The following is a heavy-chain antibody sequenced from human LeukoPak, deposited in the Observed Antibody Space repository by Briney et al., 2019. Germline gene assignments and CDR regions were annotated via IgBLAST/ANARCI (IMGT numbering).Heavy chain of an antibody. J-gene: IGHJ4*02. V-gene: IGHV4-39*07. Sequence: SETLSLTCTVSGGSISSSSYYWGWIRQPPGKGLEWIGSIYYSGSTYYNPSLKSRVTISVDTSKNQFSLKLSSVTAADTAVYYCARGSGTVVTGDYWGQGTLVTVSS. D-gene: IGHD4-23*01. CDR3: ARGSGTVVTGDY. CDR2: IYYSGST. CDR1: GGSISSSSYY.